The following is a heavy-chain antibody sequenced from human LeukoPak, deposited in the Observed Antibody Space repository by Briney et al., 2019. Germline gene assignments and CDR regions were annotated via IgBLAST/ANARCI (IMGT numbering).Heavy chain of an antibody. D-gene: IGHD5-24*01. V-gene: IGHV3-74*01. J-gene: IGHJ4*02. CDR2: INSDESTT. Sequence: GGSLRLSCAASGFTFSSYWMHWVRQAPGKGLVWVSRINSDESTTNYADSVKGRFTISRDNAKNTLYLQINSLRAEDTAVYYCARGERGSYHFECWGQGTLVTVSS. CDR1: GFTFSSYW. CDR3: ARGERGSYHFEC.